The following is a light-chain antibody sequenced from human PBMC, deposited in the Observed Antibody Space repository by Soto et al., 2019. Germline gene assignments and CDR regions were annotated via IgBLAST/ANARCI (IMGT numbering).Light chain of an antibody. Sequence: IQMTQSPSSLSASVGDRVTISCRTSQGINNYLNWYQQKPGEAPRLLIFFVSTLQIGVPSRFSGSGSGTNFTFTISSLQHEDYATYYCQESYSVRTFGQGTKVDIK. CDR2: FVS. J-gene: IGKJ1*01. CDR3: QESYSVRT. CDR1: QGINNY. V-gene: IGKV1-39*01.